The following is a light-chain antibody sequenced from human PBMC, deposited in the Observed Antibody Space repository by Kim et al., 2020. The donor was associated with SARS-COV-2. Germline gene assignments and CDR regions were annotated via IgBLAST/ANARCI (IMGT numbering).Light chain of an antibody. CDR1: QSVSSY. Sequence: PLSLSPGESAALSCGASQSVSSYLASYQQTPGQAPGPLIFDAGSRATGIPTRFRGGGSGTDFTLTISGLEPEDFAVYYCQQLITFGQGTRLEIK. CDR3: QQLIT. J-gene: IGKJ5*01. CDR2: DAG. V-gene: IGKV3-11*01.